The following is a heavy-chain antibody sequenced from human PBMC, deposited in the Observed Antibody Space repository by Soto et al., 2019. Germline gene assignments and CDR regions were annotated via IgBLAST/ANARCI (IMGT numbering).Heavy chain of an antibody. CDR3: ARGPHRIRITIFGVVIRLPIDY. D-gene: IGHD3-3*01. Sequence: GGSLRLSCAASGFTFSSYAMHWVRQAPGKGLEWVAVISYDGSNKYYADSVKGRFTISRDNSKNTLYLQMNSLRAEDTAVYYCARGPHRIRITIFGVVIRLPIDYWGQGTLVTVSS. V-gene: IGHV3-30-3*01. CDR1: GFTFSSYA. CDR2: ISYDGSNK. J-gene: IGHJ4*02.